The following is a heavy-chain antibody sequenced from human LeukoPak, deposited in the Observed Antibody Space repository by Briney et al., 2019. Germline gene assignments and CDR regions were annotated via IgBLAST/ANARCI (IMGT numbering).Heavy chain of an antibody. J-gene: IGHJ3*02. D-gene: IGHD6-25*01. CDR3: ARIHSSGNTFDI. Sequence: GGSLRLSCAASGFTVSSNYMCWVRQAPGKGLEWVSVIYSGGSTYYADSVKGRFTISRDNSKNTLYLQMNSLRAEDTAVYYCARIHSSGNTFDIWGQGTTVTVSS. V-gene: IGHV3-53*01. CDR1: GFTVSSNY. CDR2: IYSGGST.